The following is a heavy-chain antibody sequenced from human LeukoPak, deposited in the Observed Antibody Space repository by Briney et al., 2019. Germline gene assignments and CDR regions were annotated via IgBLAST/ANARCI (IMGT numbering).Heavy chain of an antibody. J-gene: IGHJ4*02. CDR2: INTNTGNP. CDR3: ARELPQGPYDSSGYSFDY. V-gene: IGHV7-4-1*02. D-gene: IGHD3-22*01. CDR1: GYTLTELS. Sequence: ASVKVSCKVSGYTLTELSIHWVRQAPGQGLEWMGWINTNTGNPTYAQGFTGRFVFSLDTSVSTAYLQISSLKAEDTAVYYCARELPQGPYDSSGYSFDYWGQGTLVTVSS.